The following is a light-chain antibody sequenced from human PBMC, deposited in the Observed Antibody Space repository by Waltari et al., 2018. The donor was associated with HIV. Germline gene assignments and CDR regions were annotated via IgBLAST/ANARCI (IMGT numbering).Light chain of an antibody. CDR2: ATS. CDR1: QDIGSW. Sequence: DIQITESPSLVAASVGERVNTTCRASQDIGSWLAWDEQKSVKAPSLLIYATSSFPRGVPARFSGGGSGTEVTLTISSLQPEDVAVYYCQQGHSFPPTFGGGTKVEIK. CDR3: QQGHSFPPT. V-gene: IGKV1-12*01. J-gene: IGKJ4*01.